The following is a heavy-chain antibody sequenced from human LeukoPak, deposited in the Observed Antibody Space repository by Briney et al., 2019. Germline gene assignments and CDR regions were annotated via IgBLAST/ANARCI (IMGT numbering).Heavy chain of an antibody. D-gene: IGHD3-3*01. Sequence: SETLSLTCAVSGGSISSSNWWSWVRQPPGKGLEWIGYIYYSGSTNYNPSLKSRVTISVDTSKNQFSLKLSSVTAADTAVYYCARQKSTYYDFWSGHFYGMDVWGQGTTVTVSS. CDR1: GGSISSSNW. CDR2: IYYSGST. V-gene: IGHV4-4*02. CDR3: ARQKSTYYDFWSGHFYGMDV. J-gene: IGHJ6*02.